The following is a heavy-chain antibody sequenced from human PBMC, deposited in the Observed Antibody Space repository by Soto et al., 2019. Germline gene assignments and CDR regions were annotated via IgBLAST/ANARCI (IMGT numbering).Heavy chain of an antibody. V-gene: IGHV3-15*07. J-gene: IGHJ4*02. D-gene: IGHD3-3*01. Sequence: SVSNAWMTWVRQAPGKGLEWAGRVKSKTAGGTTDYAAPVKGRFTISRDDSKNTPYLQMNSLKTEDTPVYYCTTDTFHGGVDYWCQGTLLTVSS. CDR2: VKSKTAGGTT. CDR3: TTDTFHGGVDY. CDR1: SVSNAW.